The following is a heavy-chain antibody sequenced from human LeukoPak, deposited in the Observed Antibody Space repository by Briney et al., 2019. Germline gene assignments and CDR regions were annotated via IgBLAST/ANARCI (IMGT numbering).Heavy chain of an antibody. CDR1: GFTFSSYN. V-gene: IGHV3-48*04. CDR3: ASCGSTSCH. CDR2: ISSDSSTT. D-gene: IGHD2-2*01. J-gene: IGHJ4*02. Sequence: GGSLRLSCAASGFTFSSYNMNWVRQAPGKGLGWVSYISSDSSTTYYADSVKGRFTISRDNAKKSLYLQMNSLRVEDTAVYYCASCGSTSCHWGQGILVTVSS.